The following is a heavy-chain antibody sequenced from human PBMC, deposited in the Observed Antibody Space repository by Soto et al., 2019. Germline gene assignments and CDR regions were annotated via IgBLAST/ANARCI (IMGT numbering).Heavy chain of an antibody. CDR2: IPYDGSNK. J-gene: IGHJ3*02. D-gene: IGHD6-13*01. V-gene: IGHV3-30-3*01. CDR3: ARGKPIAAAGSVAFDI. Sequence: GGSLRLSCAASGFTFSSYAMHWVRQAPGKGLEWVAVIPYDGSNKYYAGSVKGRFTISRDNSKNTLYLQMNSLRAEDTAVYYCARGKPIAAAGSVAFDIWGQGTMVTVSS. CDR1: GFTFSSYA.